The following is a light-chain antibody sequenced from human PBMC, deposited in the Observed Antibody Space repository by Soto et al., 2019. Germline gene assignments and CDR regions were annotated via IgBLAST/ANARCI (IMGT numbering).Light chain of an antibody. CDR1: SSNIGSNT. Sequence: QSVLTQPPSASGTPGQRVTISCSGSSSNIGSNTVNWYQQLPGTAPKPLIYSNNQRPSGVPDRFSGSKSGTSASLAISGLQSDDEADYYCAAWDDSLNGVVFGGGTKLTVL. CDR2: SNN. V-gene: IGLV1-44*01. CDR3: AAWDDSLNGVV. J-gene: IGLJ2*01.